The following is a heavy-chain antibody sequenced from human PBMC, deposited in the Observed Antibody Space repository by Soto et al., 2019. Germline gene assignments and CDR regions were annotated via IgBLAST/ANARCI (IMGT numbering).Heavy chain of an antibody. V-gene: IGHV1-69*13. CDR1: GGTFSSYA. J-gene: IGHJ6*02. D-gene: IGHD3-22*01. Sequence: SVKVSCKASGGTFSSYAISWVRQAPGQGLEWMGGIIPIFGTANYAQKFQGRVTITADESTSTAYMELSSLRSEDTAVYYCARERSYDSSGYYSNYYYYGMDVWGQGTTVTVSS. CDR3: ARERSYDSSGYYSNYYYYGMDV. CDR2: IIPIFGTA.